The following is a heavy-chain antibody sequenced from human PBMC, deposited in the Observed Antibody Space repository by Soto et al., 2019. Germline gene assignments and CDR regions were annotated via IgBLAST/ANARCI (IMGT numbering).Heavy chain of an antibody. Sequence: QVQLVQSGAEVKKPGSSVKVSCKASGGTFSSYAISWVRQAPGQGLEWMGGIIPIFGTANYAQKFQGRVTITADESTSTAYMGLSSLSSEDTAVYYCARDRLGSSGYYGYWGQGTLVTVSS. CDR3: ARDRLGSSGYYGY. CDR1: GGTFSSYA. D-gene: IGHD3-22*01. CDR2: IIPIFGTA. V-gene: IGHV1-69*12. J-gene: IGHJ4*02.